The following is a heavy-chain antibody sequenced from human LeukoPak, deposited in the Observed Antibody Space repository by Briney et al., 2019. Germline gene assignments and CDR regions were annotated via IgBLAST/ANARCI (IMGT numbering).Heavy chain of an antibody. V-gene: IGHV4-59*01. CDR2: TYYSGST. CDR1: GGSISNYY. D-gene: IGHD4-17*01. J-gene: IGHJ6*03. Sequence: SETLSLTCTVSGGSISNYYWNWIRQPPGKGLEWIGYTYYSGSTNYNPSLKSRVIMSVDTAKNQFSLKLRSVTAADTAVYYCARDHEYADWAYFYYYMDVRGKGTTVTVSS. CDR3: ARDHEYADWAYFYYYMDV.